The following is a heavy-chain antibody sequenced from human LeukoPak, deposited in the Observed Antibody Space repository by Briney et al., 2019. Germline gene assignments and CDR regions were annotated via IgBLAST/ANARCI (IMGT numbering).Heavy chain of an antibody. CDR3: AKDEQDNSGSYLLSLYYFDY. V-gene: IGHV3-33*06. J-gene: IGHJ4*02. D-gene: IGHD3-10*01. Sequence: PGGSLRLSCAASGFTFSSYGMHWVRQAPGKGLEWVAVIWYDGSNKYYADSVKGRFTISGDNSKNTLYLQMNSLRAEDTAVYYCAKDEQDNSGSYLLSLYYFDYWGQGTLVTVSS. CDR2: IWYDGSNK. CDR1: GFTFSSYG.